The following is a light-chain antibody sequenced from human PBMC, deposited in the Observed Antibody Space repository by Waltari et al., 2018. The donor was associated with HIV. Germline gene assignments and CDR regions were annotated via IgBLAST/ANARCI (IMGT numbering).Light chain of an antibody. Sequence: QVVLPQSPSASAPLGPPVNLTCTLNSGHSPYAIASHQQQPEKGHRYLMKLNSDGSHSKGDGIPDRFSGSSSGSKRYLSISSLQSEDEADYYCQTWGTGGVFGGGTKLTVL. V-gene: IGLV4-69*01. CDR1: SGHSPYA. J-gene: IGLJ3*02. CDR2: LNSDGSH. CDR3: QTWGTGGV.